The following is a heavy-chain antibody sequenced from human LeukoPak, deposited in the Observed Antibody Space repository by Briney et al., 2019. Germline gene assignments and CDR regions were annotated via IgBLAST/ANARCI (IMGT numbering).Heavy chain of an antibody. CDR2: IYYSGSS. D-gene: IGHD3-3*01. CDR1: GGSINNGGYY. Sequence: SETLSLTCTVSGGSINNGGYYWSWIRQHPGKGLEWIGYIYYSGSSYYNPSLRSRVTISVDTSKNHFSLKLSSVTAADTAVYYCARGWGTIYDYWGQGTLVTVSS. V-gene: IGHV4-31*03. CDR3: ARGWGTIYDY. J-gene: IGHJ4*02.